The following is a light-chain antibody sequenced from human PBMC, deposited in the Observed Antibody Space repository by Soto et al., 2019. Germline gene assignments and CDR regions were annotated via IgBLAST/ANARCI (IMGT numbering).Light chain of an antibody. CDR1: QSISSW. CDR3: QQLNSYPLT. Sequence: DIQMTQSPSTLSASVGDRATIPCRASQSISSWLAWYQQKPGKAPNLLIYDASTLESGVPSRFSGSGSGTEFTLTISSLQPEDFATYYCQQLNSYPLTFGGGTKVDIK. CDR2: DAS. J-gene: IGKJ4*01. V-gene: IGKV1-5*01.